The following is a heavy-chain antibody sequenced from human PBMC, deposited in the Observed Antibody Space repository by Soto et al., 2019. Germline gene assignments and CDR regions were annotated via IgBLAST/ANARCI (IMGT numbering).Heavy chain of an antibody. D-gene: IGHD2-15*01. CDR3: ARSEGIGYCSGGSCYFRC. V-gene: IGHV1-69*01. CDR1: GGTFSSYA. Sequence: QVQLVQSGAEVQKPGSSVKVSCKASGGTFSSYAISWVRQAPGQGLEWMGGIIPIFGTANYAQKFQGRVTMTADEATSTAYMELSSLRSEDTAVYYCARSEGIGYCSGGSCYFRCWGQGTLVTVSS. J-gene: IGHJ4*02. CDR2: IIPIFGTA.